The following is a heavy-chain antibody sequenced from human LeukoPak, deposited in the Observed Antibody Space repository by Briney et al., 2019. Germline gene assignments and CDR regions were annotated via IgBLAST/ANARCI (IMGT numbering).Heavy chain of an antibody. Sequence: PSETLSLTCTVSGYSISSGYYWGWIRQPPGKGLEWIGSIYHSGSTYYNPSLKSRVTISVDTSKNQFSLKLSSVTAADTAVYYCAREGPYDFWSGSYPHFDYWGQGTLVTVSS. V-gene: IGHV4-38-2*02. J-gene: IGHJ4*02. CDR3: AREGPYDFWSGSYPHFDY. D-gene: IGHD3-3*01. CDR1: GYSISSGYY. CDR2: IYHSGST.